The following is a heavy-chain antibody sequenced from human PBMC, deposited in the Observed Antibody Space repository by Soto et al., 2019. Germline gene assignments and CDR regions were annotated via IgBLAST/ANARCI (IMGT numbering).Heavy chain of an antibody. CDR3: ARKSPSNYETNFDY. J-gene: IGHJ4*02. Sequence: QVQLQESGRGLVKPSQTLSLTCTVSGGSISSGGYYWSWIRQHPGKGLEWIGYIYYSGSTYYNPSLKSRVTISVDTSKNQFSLKLSSVTAADTAVYYCARKSPSNYETNFDYWGQGTLVTVSS. V-gene: IGHV4-31*03. CDR1: GGSISSGGYY. D-gene: IGHD1-7*01. CDR2: IYYSGST.